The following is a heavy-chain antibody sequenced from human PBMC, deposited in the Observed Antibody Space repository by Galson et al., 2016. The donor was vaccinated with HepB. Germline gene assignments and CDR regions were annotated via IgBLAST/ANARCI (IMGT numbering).Heavy chain of an antibody. Sequence: SLRLSCAASGFTFSVYAMHWVRQAPGKGLEYVSSIGGNGGRTYYADSVKGRFTISRDNSKNTLYLQISSLSAEDTAVYYCVKDLTRSSYFYDSSGYYYGDYWGQGTLVTVSS. J-gene: IGHJ4*02. CDR3: VKDLTRSSYFYDSSGYYYGDY. V-gene: IGHV3-64D*08. CDR2: IGGNGGRT. D-gene: IGHD3-22*01. CDR1: GFTFSVYA.